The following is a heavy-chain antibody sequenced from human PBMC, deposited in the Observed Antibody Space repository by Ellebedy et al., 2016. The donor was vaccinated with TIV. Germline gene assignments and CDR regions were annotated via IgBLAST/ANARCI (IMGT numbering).Heavy chain of an antibody. J-gene: IGHJ4*02. CDR1: GGSISSYY. D-gene: IGHD4-23*01. V-gene: IGHV4-59*12. Sequence: SETLSLTCTVSGGSISSYYWSWIRQPPGKGLEWIGYIYYSGSTNYNPSLKSRVTISVDTSKNQFSLKLSSVTAADTAVYYCARGKTLHLYGGNSFRYWGQGTLVTVSS. CDR2: IYYSGST. CDR3: ARGKTLHLYGGNSFRY.